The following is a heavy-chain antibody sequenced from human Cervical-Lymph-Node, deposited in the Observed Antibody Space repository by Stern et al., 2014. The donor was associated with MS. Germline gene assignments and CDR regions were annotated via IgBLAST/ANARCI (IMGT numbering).Heavy chain of an antibody. CDR2: INSDGSST. CDR3: ARSNYGMDV. D-gene: IGHD2-8*01. V-gene: IGHV3-74*02. Sequence: EDQLVESGGGVVQPGGSLRLSCVASGFTFSSQWMHWVRQAPGKGLVWVSRINSDGSSTTYADSVKGRFPISRDNAKKTLYLQMDSLRAEDTAVYYCARSNYGMDVWGQGTTVTVSS. J-gene: IGHJ6*02. CDR1: GFTFSSQW.